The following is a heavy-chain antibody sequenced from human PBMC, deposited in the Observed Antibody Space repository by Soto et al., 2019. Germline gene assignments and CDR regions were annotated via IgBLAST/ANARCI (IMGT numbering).Heavy chain of an antibody. J-gene: IGHJ5*02. D-gene: IGHD1-20*01. CDR2: IYYSGST. Sequence: PSETLSLTCTVSGGSISSGGYYWSWILQHPGKGLEWIGYIYYSGSTYYNPSLKSRVTISVDTSNNQFSLKLSSVTAADTAVYYCARVGGINWFYPWGQGTLVTVS. V-gene: IGHV4-31*02. CDR1: GGSISSGGYY. CDR3: ARVGGINWFYP.